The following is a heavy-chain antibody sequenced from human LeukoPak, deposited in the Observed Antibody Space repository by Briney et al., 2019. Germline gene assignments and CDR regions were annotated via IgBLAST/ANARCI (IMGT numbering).Heavy chain of an antibody. V-gene: IGHV4-39*01. CDR1: GGPISSYSYY. CDR2: VSYSGIS. D-gene: IGHD5-24*01. CDR3: ARQSVEMATDY. J-gene: IGHJ4*02. Sequence: SETLSLTCTVSGGPISSYSYYWAWIRQPPGKGLEWIGSVSYSGISYYNPSLKGRVTISVDTSKNQFSLNLSSLTAADTAVYYCARQSVEMATDYWGQGTLVTVSS.